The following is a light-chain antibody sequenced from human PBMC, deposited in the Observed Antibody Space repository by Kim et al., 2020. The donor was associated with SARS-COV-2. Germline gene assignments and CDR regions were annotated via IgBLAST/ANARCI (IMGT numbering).Light chain of an antibody. CDR2: GNN. J-gene: IGLJ3*02. CDR1: SSNIGSNP. Sequence: ELTQPPSASGTPGQRVTISCSGSSSNIGSNPVNWYRQLPGTAPKLLIFGNNQRPSGVPDRFSGSKSGTSASLAISGLQSEDEGDYYCAAWDDSLNGVF. CDR3: AAWDDSLNGV. V-gene: IGLV1-44*01.